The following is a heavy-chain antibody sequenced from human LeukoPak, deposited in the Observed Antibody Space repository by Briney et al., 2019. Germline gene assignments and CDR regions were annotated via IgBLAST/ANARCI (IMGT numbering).Heavy chain of an antibody. V-gene: IGHV3-23*01. J-gene: IGHJ4*02. D-gene: IGHD6-13*01. CDR3: AQAGRSSWYYFDY. CDR1: GFTFSSYA. CDR2: ISGSGGST. Sequence: GGSLRLSCAASGFTFSSYAMSWVRQAPGKGLEWVSAISGSGGSTYYADSVKGRFTISRDNSKNTLYLQMNSLRAEDTAVYYCAQAGRSSWYYFDYWGQGTLVTVSS.